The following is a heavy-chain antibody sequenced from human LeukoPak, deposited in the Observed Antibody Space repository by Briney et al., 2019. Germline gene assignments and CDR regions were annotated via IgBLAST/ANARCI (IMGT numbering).Heavy chain of an antibody. D-gene: IGHD3-3*01. CDR3: ARLPTIFGKVIEAWDWFDS. V-gene: IGHV3-48*01. CDR2: ITSQNTTT. Sequence: GGSLRLSCTASGFTLCSFRKHYIRQAPGKGLEWISKITSQNTTTYYADSVKGRFTISRDNAKNSLYLQMNSLRAEDTAVYCCARLPTIFGKVIEAWDWFDSWGQGTLVTVSS. J-gene: IGHJ5*01. CDR1: GFTLCSFR.